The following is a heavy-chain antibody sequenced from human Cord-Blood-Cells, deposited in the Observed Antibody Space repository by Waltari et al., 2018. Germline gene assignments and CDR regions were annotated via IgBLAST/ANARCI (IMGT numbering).Heavy chain of an antibody. CDR1: GGTFSSYA. CDR2: IITIFGTA. J-gene: IGHJ5*02. D-gene: IGHD3-22*01. V-gene: IGHV1-69*01. Sequence: QVQLVQSGAEVKKPGSSVKVSCKASGGTFSSYAISWVRQAPGQGREWMGWIITIFGTANYEQNFQGRVTITADESTSTAYMELSSLRSEDTAVYYCARLYYYDSSGYYNWFDPWGQGTLVTVSS. CDR3: ARLYYYDSSGYYNWFDP.